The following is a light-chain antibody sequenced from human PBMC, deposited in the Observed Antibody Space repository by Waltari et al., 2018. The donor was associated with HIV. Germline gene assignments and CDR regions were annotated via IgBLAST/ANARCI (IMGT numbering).Light chain of an antibody. CDR2: DNN. V-gene: IGLV1-51*01. CDR1: SYHIGSNF. J-gene: IGLJ2*01. Sequence: QSVSTQPPSVSSAPRHEVTISSSGRSYHIGSNFVSWYRHVPGAATKLLIYDNNKRPSGSPDRFSGSKTGTSVTLGITGLQTGDEADYYCSTWDVSLGAGVFGGGTKLTVL. CDR3: STWDVSLGAGV.